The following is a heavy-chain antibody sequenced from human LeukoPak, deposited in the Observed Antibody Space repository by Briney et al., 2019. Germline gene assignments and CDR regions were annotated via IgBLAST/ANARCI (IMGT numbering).Heavy chain of an antibody. CDR3: ATPGEWLHYRAFDY. Sequence: ASVKVSCKVSGYTLTELSMHWVRQAPGKGLEWMGGFDPGDGETIYAQKFQGRVTMTEDTSTDTAYMELSSLRSEDTAVYYCATPGEWLHYRAFDYWGQGTLVTVSS. CDR1: GYTLTELS. V-gene: IGHV1-24*01. D-gene: IGHD5-12*01. J-gene: IGHJ4*02. CDR2: FDPGDGET.